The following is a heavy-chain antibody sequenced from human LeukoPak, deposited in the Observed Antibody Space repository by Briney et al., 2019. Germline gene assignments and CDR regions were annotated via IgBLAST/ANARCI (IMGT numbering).Heavy chain of an antibody. D-gene: IGHD6-13*01. V-gene: IGHV3-30*03. CDR2: ISYDGSNK. Sequence: GRSLRLSCAASGFTFSSYGMHWVRQAPGKGLEWVAVISYDGSNKYYADSVKGRFTISRDNSKNTLYLQMNSLRAEDTAVYYCASPTYSSSFYYYYGMDVWGQGTTVTVSS. J-gene: IGHJ6*02. CDR1: GFTFSSYG. CDR3: ASPTYSSSFYYYYGMDV.